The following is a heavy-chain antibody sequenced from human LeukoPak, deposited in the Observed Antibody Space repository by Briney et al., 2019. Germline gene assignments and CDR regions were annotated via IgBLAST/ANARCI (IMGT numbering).Heavy chain of an antibody. J-gene: IGHJ4*02. CDR2: IRSSSSDI. V-gene: IGHV3-21*01. CDR1: GFTFSSDS. CDR3: ARGYCSSTSCLYYFDY. Sequence: GGSLRLSCAASGFTFSSDSIYWVRQAPGRGLEWVSSIRSSSSDIYYADSVKGRFTISRDNAKNTLYLQMNSLRAEDTAVYYCARGYCSSTSCLYYFDYWGQGTLVTVSS. D-gene: IGHD2-2*01.